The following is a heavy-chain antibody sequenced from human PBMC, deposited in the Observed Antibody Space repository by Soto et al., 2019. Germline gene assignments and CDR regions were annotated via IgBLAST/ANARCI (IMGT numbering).Heavy chain of an antibody. D-gene: IGHD1-1*01. Sequence: SETLALTCTVSGASISGFYWRWIRKSAGKGLEWIGRIYATGTTDYNPSLKSRVMMSVDTSKKQFSLKLRSVTAADTAVYYCVRDGTKTLRDWFDPWGQGISVTVSS. CDR2: IYATGTT. CDR1: GASISGFY. J-gene: IGHJ5*02. CDR3: VRDGTKTLRDWFDP. V-gene: IGHV4-4*07.